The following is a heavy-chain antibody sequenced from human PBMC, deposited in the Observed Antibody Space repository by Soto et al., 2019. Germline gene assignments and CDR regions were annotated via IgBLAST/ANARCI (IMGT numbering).Heavy chain of an antibody. CDR1: GYTFSSYD. Sequence: QVQLVQSGAEVKKPGASVKVSCKASGYTFSSYDINWVRQATGQGLEWMGWLNPNSGDTGYAQKFQGRVALTRNTSINTAYIVLSRLPSDDTAVYYCATSGGGWYLYWGQGTLVTVSS. J-gene: IGHJ4*02. D-gene: IGHD6-19*01. CDR2: LNPNSGDT. CDR3: ATSGGGWYLY. V-gene: IGHV1-8*01.